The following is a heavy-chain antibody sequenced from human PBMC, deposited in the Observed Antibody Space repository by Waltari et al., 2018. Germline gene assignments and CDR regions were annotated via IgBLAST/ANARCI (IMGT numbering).Heavy chain of an antibody. CDR2: IYYSGST. Sequence: QVQLQESGPGLVKPSETLSLTCTVSGCSISSHYWSWIRQPPGKGLEWIGYIYYSGSTNYNPSLKSRVTISVDTSKNQFSLKLSSVTAADTAVYYCARGGWDGYKSLDYWGQGTLVTVSS. CDR1: GCSISSHY. D-gene: IGHD5-12*01. V-gene: IGHV4-59*11. CDR3: ARGGWDGYKSLDY. J-gene: IGHJ4*02.